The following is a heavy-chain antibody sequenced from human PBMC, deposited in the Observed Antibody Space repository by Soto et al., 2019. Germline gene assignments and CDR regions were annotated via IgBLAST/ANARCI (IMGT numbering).Heavy chain of an antibody. Sequence: EVQLLESGGGLVQPGGSLRLSCAASGFTFSSYAMSWVHQAPGKGLEWVSAISGSGGSTYYADSVKGRFTISRDNSKNTLYLQMNSLRAEDTAVYYCAKDTPIDDFWSGYTTNTYYGMDVWGQGTTVTVSS. J-gene: IGHJ6*02. CDR1: GFTFSSYA. CDR2: ISGSGGST. V-gene: IGHV3-23*01. CDR3: AKDTPIDDFWSGYTTNTYYGMDV. D-gene: IGHD3-3*01.